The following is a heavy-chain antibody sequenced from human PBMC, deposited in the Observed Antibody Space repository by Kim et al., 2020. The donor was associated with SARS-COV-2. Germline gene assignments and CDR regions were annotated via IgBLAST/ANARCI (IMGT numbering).Heavy chain of an antibody. Sequence: SETLSLTCTVSGGSISSYYWSWIRQPAGKGLEWIGRIYTSGSTNYNPSLKSRVTMSVDTSKNQFSLKLSSVTAADTAVYYCAAEGVVVITAAWGVFDYWGQGTLVTVSS. CDR3: AAEGVVVITAAWGVFDY. V-gene: IGHV4-4*07. CDR2: IYTSGST. CDR1: GGSISSYY. J-gene: IGHJ4*02. D-gene: IGHD3-22*01.